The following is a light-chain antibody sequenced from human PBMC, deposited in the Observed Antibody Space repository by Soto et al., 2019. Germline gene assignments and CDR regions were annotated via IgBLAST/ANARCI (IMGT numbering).Light chain of an antibody. J-gene: IGKJ1*01. CDR2: GAS. Sequence: EIVMTQSTATLSVSPGERPTLSCRATQSFNQNLAWYQQKRGQAPRLLIYGASTRATGIPARFSGSGSGTEFTLTISSLQSEDFAVYYCQQYNKWPPWTFGQGTKVEIK. CDR3: QQYNKWPPWT. V-gene: IGKV3-15*01. CDR1: QSFNQN.